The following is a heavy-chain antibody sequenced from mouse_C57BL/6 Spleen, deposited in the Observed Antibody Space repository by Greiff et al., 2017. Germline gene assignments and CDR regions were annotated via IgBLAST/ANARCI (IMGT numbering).Heavy chain of an antibody. V-gene: IGHV14-3*01. D-gene: IGHD2-4*01. J-gene: IGHJ4*01. CDR1: GFNIKNTY. CDR3: ARSIYYDYEDYAMDY. Sequence: VQLQQSVAELVRPGASVKLSCTASGFNIKNTYMHWVKQRPEQGLEWIGRIDPANGNTKYAPKFQGKATMTADTSSNTAYLQLSSLTSEDTAIYYCARSIYYDYEDYAMDYWGQGTSVTVSS. CDR2: IDPANGNT.